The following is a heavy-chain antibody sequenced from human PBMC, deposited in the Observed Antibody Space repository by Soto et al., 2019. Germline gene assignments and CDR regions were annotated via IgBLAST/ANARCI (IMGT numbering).Heavy chain of an antibody. J-gene: IGHJ3*02. D-gene: IGHD3-22*01. Sequence: SETLSLTCTVSGGSISSSSYYWGWIRQPPGKGLEWIGSIYYSGSTYYNPSLKSRVTISVDTSKNQFSLNLSSVTAADTAVYYCAGGYYYDSLAYGIWDRGRMVAV. CDR1: GGSISSSSYY. V-gene: IGHV4-39*01. CDR2: IYYSGST. CDR3: AGGYYYDSLAYGI.